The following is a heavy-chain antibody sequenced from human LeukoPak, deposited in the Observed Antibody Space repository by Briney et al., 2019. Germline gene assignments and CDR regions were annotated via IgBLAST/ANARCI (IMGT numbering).Heavy chain of an antibody. J-gene: IGHJ6*03. Sequence: PGGSLRLSCAASGFTFSSYEMNWVRQAPGKGLEWVSSISSSSSYIYYADSVKGRFTISRDNAKNSLYLQMNSLRAEDTAVYYCASPNPRIAARPYYYYYMDVWGKGTTVTVSS. D-gene: IGHD6-6*01. CDR2: ISSSSSYI. V-gene: IGHV3-21*01. CDR1: GFTFSSYE. CDR3: ASPNPRIAARPYYYYYMDV.